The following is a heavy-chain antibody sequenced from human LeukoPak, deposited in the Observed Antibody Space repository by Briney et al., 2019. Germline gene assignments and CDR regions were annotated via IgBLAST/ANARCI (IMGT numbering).Heavy chain of an antibody. D-gene: IGHD4-11*01. J-gene: IGHJ4*02. CDR3: AKVFPDSNYFYYFDH. CDR2: IYHSGTT. V-gene: IGHV4-30-2*01. CDR1: GVSISSGGHS. Sequence: PSETLSLTCAVSGVSISSGGHSWSWIRQPPGKGLEWIGYIYHSGTTDYNLSLKSRLTISVDRSKNQFSLKLSSVTAADTAVYYCAKVFPDSNYFYYFDHWGQGALVTVSS.